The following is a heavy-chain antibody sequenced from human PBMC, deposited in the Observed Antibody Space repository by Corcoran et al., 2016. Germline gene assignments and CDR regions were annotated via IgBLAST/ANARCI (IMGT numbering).Heavy chain of an antibody. CDR3: AREGVEIATIGKMNYFDY. Sequence: QVQLVQSGAEVKKPGSSVKVSCKASGGTFSSYAISWVRQAPGQGLEWMGGIIPIFGTANYAQKFQGRVTITADESTSTAYMELSSLRSEDTAVYYCAREGVEIATIGKMNYFDYWGQGTLVTVSS. V-gene: IGHV1-69*01. J-gene: IGHJ4*02. CDR1: GGTFSSYA. CDR2: IIPIFGTA. D-gene: IGHD1-1*01.